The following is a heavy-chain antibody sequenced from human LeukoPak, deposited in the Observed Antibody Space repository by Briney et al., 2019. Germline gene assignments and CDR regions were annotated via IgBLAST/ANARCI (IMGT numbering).Heavy chain of an antibody. CDR2: ISYDGSNK. CDR3: ARCEDEDTVVVVAATGLDY. J-gene: IGHJ4*02. CDR1: GFTFSSYA. D-gene: IGHD2-15*01. Sequence: PGGSLRLSCAASGFTFSSYAMHWVRQAPGKGLEWVAVISYDGSNKYYADSVKGRFTISRDNSKNTLYLQMNSLRAEDTAVYYCARCEDEDTVVVVAATGLDYWGQGTLVTVSS. V-gene: IGHV3-30-3*01.